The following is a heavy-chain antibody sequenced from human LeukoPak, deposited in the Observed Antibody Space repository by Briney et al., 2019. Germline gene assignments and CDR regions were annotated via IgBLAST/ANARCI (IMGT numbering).Heavy chain of an antibody. Sequence: GGSLRLSCAASGFSFSSYSMNWVRQAPGKGLEWVSYISSSGGSTSYANSVKGRFIISRDNSKNTLYLQMGSLRAEDTAVYYCARDRQLWNYYYMDVWGKGTTVTVSS. J-gene: IGHJ6*03. V-gene: IGHV3-64*01. CDR2: ISSSGGST. CDR3: ARDRQLWNYYYMDV. D-gene: IGHD5-18*01. CDR1: GFSFSSYS.